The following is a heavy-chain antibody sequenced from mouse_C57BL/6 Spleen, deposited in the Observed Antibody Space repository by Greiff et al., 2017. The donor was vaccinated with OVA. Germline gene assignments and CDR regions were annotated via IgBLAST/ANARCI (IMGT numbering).Heavy chain of an antibody. CDR1: GFTFSDYG. J-gene: IGHJ4*01. CDR2: ISSGSSTI. V-gene: IGHV5-17*01. CDR3: ARPSLYYYAMDD. Sequence: DVMLVESGGGLVKPGWSLKLSCAASGFTFSDYGMHWVRQAPEKGLEWVAYISSGSSTIYYADTVKGRFTISRDNAKNTLFLQMTSLRSEDTAMYYCARPSLYYYAMDDWGQGTSVTVSS.